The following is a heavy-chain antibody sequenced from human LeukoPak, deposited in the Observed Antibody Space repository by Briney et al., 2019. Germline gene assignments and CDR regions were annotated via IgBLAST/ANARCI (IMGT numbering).Heavy chain of an antibody. CDR2: ISSSSSYI. CDR3: ANSVDTAMVLTPPDY. V-gene: IGHV3-21*04. J-gene: IGHJ4*02. Sequence: PGGSLRLSCAASGFTFSSYSMNWVRQAPGKGLEWVSSISSSSSYIYYADSVKGRFTISRDNAKNSLYLQMNSLRAEDTAVYYCANSVDTAMVLTPPDYWGQGTLVTVSS. D-gene: IGHD5-18*01. CDR1: GFTFSSYS.